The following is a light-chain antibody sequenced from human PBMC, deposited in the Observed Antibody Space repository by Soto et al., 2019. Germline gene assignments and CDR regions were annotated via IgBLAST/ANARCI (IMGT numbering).Light chain of an antibody. Sequence: QSALTQPASVSGSPGQSSTISCTGTSSDVGGYNYVSWYQQHPGKAPKLMIYEVSNRPSGVSNRFSGSKSGNTASLTISGLQAEDEADYYCSSYTSSSPLVFGGRTKLTVL. CDR2: EVS. V-gene: IGLV2-14*01. CDR1: SSDVGGYNY. CDR3: SSYTSSSPLV. J-gene: IGLJ2*01.